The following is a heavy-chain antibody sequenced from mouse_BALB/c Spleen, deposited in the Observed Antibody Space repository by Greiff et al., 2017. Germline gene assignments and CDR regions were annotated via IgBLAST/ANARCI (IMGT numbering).Heavy chain of an antibody. D-gene: IGHD2-4*01. Sequence: EVQVVESGGGLVQPGGSMKLSCVASGFTFSNYWMNWVRQSPEKGLEWVAEIRLKSNNYATHYAESVKGRFTISRDDSKSSVYLQMNNLRAEDTGIYYCTSDVITTFAYWGQGTLVTVSA. CDR3: TSDVITTFAY. CDR1: GFTFSNYW. V-gene: IGHV6-6*02. J-gene: IGHJ3*01. CDR2: IRLKSNNYAT.